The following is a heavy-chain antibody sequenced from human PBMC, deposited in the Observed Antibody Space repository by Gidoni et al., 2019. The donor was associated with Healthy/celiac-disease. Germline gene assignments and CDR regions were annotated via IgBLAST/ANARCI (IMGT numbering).Heavy chain of an antibody. CDR3: AREMATMSFDI. CDR1: GFTFSSYG. CDR2: IWYDGSNK. V-gene: IGHV3-33*01. J-gene: IGHJ3*02. Sequence: QVQLVESGGGVVQPGRSLRLSCAASGFTFSSYGMHWVRQAPGKGLEWVAVIWYDGSNKYYADSVKGRFTISRDNSKNTLYLQMNSLRAEDTAVYYCAREMATMSFDIWGQGTMVTVSS. D-gene: IGHD5-12*01.